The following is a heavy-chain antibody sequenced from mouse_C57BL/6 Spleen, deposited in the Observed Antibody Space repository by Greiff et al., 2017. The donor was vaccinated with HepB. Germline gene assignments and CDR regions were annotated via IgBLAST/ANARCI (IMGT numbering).Heavy chain of an antibody. CDR2: IDPSDSYT. J-gene: IGHJ1*03. V-gene: IGHV1-69*01. Sequence: VQLQQSGAELVMPGASVKLSCKASGYTFTSYWMHWVKQRPGQGLEWIGEIDPSDSYTNYNQKFKGKSTLTVDKSSSTAYMQLSSLTSEDSAFYYCARRITTVVTDGYFDVWGTGTTVTVSS. CDR3: ARRITTVVTDGYFDV. CDR1: GYTFTSYW. D-gene: IGHD1-1*01.